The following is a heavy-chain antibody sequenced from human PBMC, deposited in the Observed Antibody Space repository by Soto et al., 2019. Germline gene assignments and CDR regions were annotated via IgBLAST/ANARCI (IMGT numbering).Heavy chain of an antibody. Sequence: QVQLVQSGAEVKKPGASVKVSCKASGYTFTGYYMHGVRQAPGQGLEWMGWINPNSGGTNYAQKFQGWVTMTRDTSISTAYMELSRLRSDDTAVYYCARGGDLYCSGGSCYSWFDPWGQGTLVTVSS. CDR3: ARGGDLYCSGGSCYSWFDP. J-gene: IGHJ5*02. V-gene: IGHV1-2*04. CDR2: INPNSGGT. CDR1: GYTFTGYY. D-gene: IGHD2-15*01.